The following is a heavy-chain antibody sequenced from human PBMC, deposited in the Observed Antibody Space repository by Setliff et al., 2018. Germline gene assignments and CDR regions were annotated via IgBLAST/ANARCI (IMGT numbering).Heavy chain of an antibody. D-gene: IGHD3-22*01. CDR2: VDHSGNT. CDR3: ARRDSTGYYGDSFDF. V-gene: IGHV4-39*02. CDR1: GDSISRSTYH. Sequence: PSETLSLTCTVSGDSISRSTYHWGWIRQSPGKGLDWIGTVDHSGNTFYNPSLKSRVTISVDTSKNHFSLKLTSVSAADTAVYYCARRDSTGYYGDSFDFWGQGTLVTVSS. J-gene: IGHJ4*02.